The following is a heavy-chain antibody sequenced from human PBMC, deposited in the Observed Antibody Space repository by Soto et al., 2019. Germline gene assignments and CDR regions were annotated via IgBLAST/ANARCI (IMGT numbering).Heavy chain of an antibody. J-gene: IGHJ5*02. CDR3: ARSGGRAGWFDP. CDR2: ISHSGTT. D-gene: IGHD2-15*01. CDR1: GYSITTGYY. Sequence: SETLSLTCVVSGYSITTGYYWGWIRQPPGKGLEWIGSISHSGTTFYSSSLKSRVTISKDASKNQFSLKVNSVIAADTAVYYCARSGGRAGWFDPWGPGSLVTVSS. V-gene: IGHV4-38-2*01.